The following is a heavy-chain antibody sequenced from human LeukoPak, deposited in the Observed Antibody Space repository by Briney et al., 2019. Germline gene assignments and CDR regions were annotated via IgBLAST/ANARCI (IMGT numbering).Heavy chain of an antibody. D-gene: IGHD3-10*01. CDR3: ARDITMVRGITGYYYGMDV. CDR1: GFTFSSYS. Sequence: GGSLRLSCAASGFTFSSYSMNWVRQAPGKGLEWVSYISSSSSAIYYADSVKGRFTISRDNAKNSLYLQMSSLRDEDTAVYYCARDITMVRGITGYYYGMDVWGQGTTVTVSS. V-gene: IGHV3-48*02. J-gene: IGHJ6*02. CDR2: ISSSSSAI.